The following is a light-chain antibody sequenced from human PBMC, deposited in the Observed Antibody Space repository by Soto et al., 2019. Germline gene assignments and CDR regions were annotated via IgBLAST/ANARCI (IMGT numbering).Light chain of an antibody. CDR3: QQLNSYTLT. CDR1: QAITNN. V-gene: IGKV1-9*01. Sequence: DIQLTQSPSSLSASVGDIFTITCRASQAITNNLAWYQQKQGKAPKLLIYAASTLQSGVPSRFRGSGSGTDLTITISSMKTEDFETYYCQQLNSYTLTFGGGTKVDIK. CDR2: AAS. J-gene: IGKJ4*01.